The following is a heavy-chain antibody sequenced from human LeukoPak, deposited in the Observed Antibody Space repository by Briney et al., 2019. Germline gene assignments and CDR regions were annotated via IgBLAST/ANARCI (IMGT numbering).Heavy chain of an antibody. Sequence: PGGSLRLSCAASGFTVSSNYMSWVRQAPGKGLEWVSVIYSGGSTYYADSVKGRFTISRDNSKNTLYLQMNSLRAEDTAVYYCARAPVRYFDWLLLDYYYYGMDVWGQGTTVTVSS. V-gene: IGHV3-53*01. D-gene: IGHD3-9*01. CDR2: IYSGGST. J-gene: IGHJ6*02. CDR3: ARAPVRYFDWLLLDYYYYGMDV. CDR1: GFTVSSNY.